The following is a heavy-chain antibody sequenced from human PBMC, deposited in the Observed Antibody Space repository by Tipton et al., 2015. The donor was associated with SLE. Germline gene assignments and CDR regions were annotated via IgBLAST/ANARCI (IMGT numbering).Heavy chain of an antibody. CDR3: ARWAGPTVNFDY. J-gene: IGHJ4*02. CDR1: GGSISSYY. Sequence: TLSLTCTVPGGSISSYYWSWIRQPPGKGLEWIGYIYYSGSTNYNPSLKSRVTISVDTSKNQFSLKLSSVTAADTAVYYCARWAGPTVNFDYWGQGTLVTVPS. D-gene: IGHD4-11*01. CDR2: IYYSGST. V-gene: IGHV4-59*01.